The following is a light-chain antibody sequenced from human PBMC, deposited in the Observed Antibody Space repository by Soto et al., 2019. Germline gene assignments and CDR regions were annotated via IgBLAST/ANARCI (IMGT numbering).Light chain of an antibody. Sequence: EIVSAHSPGSLSLSPGERATLSCRASQSVSNNYLAWYQQKPGQAPRLLIYGASNRATGTPHRFSGSGSGTDYTFAFSTLKPEDLAVYYWRQHARSGTVGQGTKV. CDR1: QSVSNNY. V-gene: IGKV3-20*01. CDR2: GAS. J-gene: IGKJ1*01. CDR3: RQHARSGT.